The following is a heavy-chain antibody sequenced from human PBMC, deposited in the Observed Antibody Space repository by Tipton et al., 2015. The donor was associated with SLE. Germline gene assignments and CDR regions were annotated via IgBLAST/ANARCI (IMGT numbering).Heavy chain of an antibody. J-gene: IGHJ3*02. CDR3: AGAVIFGVVSHGVFDI. Sequence: TLSLTCAVYGGSFSDYYWTWIRQPPGKGLEWIGEINHSGSTNYNPSLKSRVTISVDTSKNQFSLKLTSVTAADTAVYYCAGAVIFGVVSHGVFDIWGQGTMVTVSS. D-gene: IGHD3-3*01. CDR1: GGSFSDYY. V-gene: IGHV4-34*01. CDR2: INHSGST.